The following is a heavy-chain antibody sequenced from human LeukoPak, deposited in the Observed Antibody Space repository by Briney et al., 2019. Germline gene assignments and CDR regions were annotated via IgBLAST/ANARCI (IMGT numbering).Heavy chain of an antibody. V-gene: IGHV3-11*01. Sequence: PGGSLRLSCAASGFTVSSNYMSWVRQAPGKGLEWVSYIGGGDSQIFYADSVKGRFTISRDNAKNSLYLQMNSLRAEDTAVYYCARDSSSWYYYYYGMDVWGQGTTVTVSS. D-gene: IGHD6-13*01. J-gene: IGHJ6*02. CDR3: ARDSSSWYYYYYGMDV. CDR2: IGGGDSQI. CDR1: GFTVSSNY.